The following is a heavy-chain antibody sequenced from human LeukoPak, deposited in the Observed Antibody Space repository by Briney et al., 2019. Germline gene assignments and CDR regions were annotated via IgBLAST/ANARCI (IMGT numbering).Heavy chain of an antibody. J-gene: IGHJ4*02. CDR3: ARDTYSYGSFTDY. CDR2: ISSSSSYI. V-gene: IGHV3-21*01. CDR1: GFTFSSYS. Sequence: PGGSLRLSCAASGFTFSSYSMNWVRQAPGKGLEWVSSISSSSSYIYYADSVKGRFTISRDNAKNSLYLQMNSLRAEDTAVYYCARDTYSYGSFTDYWGQGTLVTVSS. D-gene: IGHD5-18*01.